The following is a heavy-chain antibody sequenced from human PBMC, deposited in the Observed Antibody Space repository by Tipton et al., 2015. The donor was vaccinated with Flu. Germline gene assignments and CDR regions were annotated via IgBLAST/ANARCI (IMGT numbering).Heavy chain of an antibody. Sequence: SLRLSCAASGFTFDDYAMHWVRQAPGKGLEWVSGIGWNSGTRGYADSVEGRFTISRDNAKNSLYLQMNSLRGGDTALYYCARGGTRLDYWGQGTLITVSS. CDR3: ARGGTRLDY. CDR2: IGWNSGTR. D-gene: IGHD3-16*01. CDR1: GFTFDDYA. V-gene: IGHV3-9*01. J-gene: IGHJ4*02.